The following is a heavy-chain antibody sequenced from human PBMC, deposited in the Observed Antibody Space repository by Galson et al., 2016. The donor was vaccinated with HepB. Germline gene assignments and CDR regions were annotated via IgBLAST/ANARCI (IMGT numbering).Heavy chain of an antibody. Sequence: SLRLSCAASGFTFNHYVIHWVRQAPGKGLEWVAVASYDGNNKYYADSVKGRFTVSRDNSKNTLFLQVNSLRSEDTAVYYCAKSVLPLGYYGMDVWGRGTTVTVSS. CDR3: AKSVLPLGYYGMDV. CDR2: ASYDGNNK. V-gene: IGHV3-30*18. CDR1: GFTFNHYV. D-gene: IGHD5/OR15-5a*01. J-gene: IGHJ6*02.